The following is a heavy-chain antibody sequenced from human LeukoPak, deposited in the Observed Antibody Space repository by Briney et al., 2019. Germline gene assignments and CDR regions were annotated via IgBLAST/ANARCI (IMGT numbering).Heavy chain of an antibody. Sequence: PSQTLSLTCAVSGGSISSGGYSWSWIRQPPGKGLEWIGYIYHSGSTYYNPSLKSRVTISVDRSKNQFSLKLSSVTAADTAVYYCARVSMQQLIFDYWGQGTLVTVSS. V-gene: IGHV4-30-2*01. J-gene: IGHJ4*02. CDR2: IYHSGST. CDR3: ARVSMQQLIFDY. CDR1: GGSISSGGYS. D-gene: IGHD6-13*01.